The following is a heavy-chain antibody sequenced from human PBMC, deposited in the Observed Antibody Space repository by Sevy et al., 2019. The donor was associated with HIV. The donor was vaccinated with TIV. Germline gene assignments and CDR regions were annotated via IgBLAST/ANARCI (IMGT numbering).Heavy chain of an antibody. Sequence: GGSLRLSCAASGFTFSTFWMNWVRQAPGKGLEWVASINQDGSTRYYVASVKGRFTISRDNAKNSLVLQMNSLRVEDTAVYYCTRSVGTSTCYWGQGALVTVSS. CDR2: INQDGSTR. D-gene: IGHD6-13*01. V-gene: IGHV3-7*01. CDR1: GFTFSTFW. J-gene: IGHJ4*02. CDR3: TRSVGTSTCY.